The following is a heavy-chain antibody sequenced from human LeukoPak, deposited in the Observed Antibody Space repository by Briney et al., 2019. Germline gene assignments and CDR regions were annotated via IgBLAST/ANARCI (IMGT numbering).Heavy chain of an antibody. J-gene: IGHJ4*02. Sequence: GSLRLSCAASGFSFSSYDMSWVRQAPGQGLEWVSGISGSGGSTYYADSVKGRFTISRDNSKNTLYLQMNSLRAEDTALYYCAKSGPVRGVIPDYWGQGTLVTVSS. V-gene: IGHV3-23*01. CDR3: AKSGPVRGVIPDY. CDR2: ISGSGGST. D-gene: IGHD3-10*01. CDR1: GFSFSSYD.